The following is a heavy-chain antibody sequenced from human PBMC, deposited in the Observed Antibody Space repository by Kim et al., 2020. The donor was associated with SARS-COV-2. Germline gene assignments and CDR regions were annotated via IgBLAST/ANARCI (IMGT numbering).Heavy chain of an antibody. Sequence: GGSLRLSCAASGFTFITYAMSWVRQAPGKGLEWVSGISTSGGSTYYADSVKGRFTISRDNSKNTLYLQMNSLRAEDTAVYYCAKLSDSSSWSAPDYWGQGTLVTVSS. CDR3: AKLSDSSSWSAPDY. V-gene: IGHV3-23*01. CDR1: GFTFITYA. CDR2: ISTSGGST. J-gene: IGHJ4*02. D-gene: IGHD6-13*01.